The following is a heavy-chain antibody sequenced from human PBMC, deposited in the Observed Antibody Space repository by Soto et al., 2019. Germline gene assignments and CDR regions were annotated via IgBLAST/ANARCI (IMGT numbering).Heavy chain of an antibody. Sequence: QVQLVQSGAEVKKPGASVKVSCKASGYTFTSYGISWVRQAPGQGLEWMGWISAYNGNTNYAQKLQGRVTMTTDTSTSTAYMELRSLRSDDTAVYYCASISSRVVPAASREDYYGMDVWGQGTTVTVSS. CDR2: ISAYNGNT. V-gene: IGHV1-18*04. D-gene: IGHD2-2*01. CDR3: ASISSRVVPAASREDYYGMDV. CDR1: GYTFTSYG. J-gene: IGHJ6*02.